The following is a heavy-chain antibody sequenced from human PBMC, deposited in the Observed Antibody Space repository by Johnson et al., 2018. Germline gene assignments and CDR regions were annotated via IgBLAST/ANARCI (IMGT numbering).Heavy chain of an antibody. D-gene: IGHD1-1*01. CDR1: GFTFSTYG. CDR2: IGYDGSNK. CDR3: ARGNFGNCHGMDV. V-gene: IGHV3-33*01. J-gene: IGHJ6*02. Sequence: QVQLVESGGGVVQPGRSLRLSCVASGFTFSTYGMHWVRQAPGKGLEWVAVIGYDGSNKYYADSVKGRFSIPRAHSENTLYLEMNSLRAEDTAGYYCARGNFGNCHGMDVWGQVTTVTVSS.